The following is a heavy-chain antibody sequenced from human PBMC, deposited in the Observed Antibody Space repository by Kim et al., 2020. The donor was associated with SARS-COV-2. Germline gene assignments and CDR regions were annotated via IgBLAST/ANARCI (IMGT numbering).Heavy chain of an antibody. Sequence: SETLSLTCTVSGGSISSSSYYWGWIRQPPGKGLEWIGSIYYSGSTYYNPSLKSRVTISVDTSKNQFSLKLSSVTAADTAVYYCARDTRKLLWFGGTDGMDVWGQGTTVTVSS. CDR3: ARDTRKLLWFGGTDGMDV. J-gene: IGHJ6*02. V-gene: IGHV4-39*07. CDR2: IYYSGST. D-gene: IGHD3-10*01. CDR1: GGSISSSSYY.